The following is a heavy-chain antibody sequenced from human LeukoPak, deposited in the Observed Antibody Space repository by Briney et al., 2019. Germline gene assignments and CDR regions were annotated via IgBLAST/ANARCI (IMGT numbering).Heavy chain of an antibody. CDR2: LYSGSDT. V-gene: IGHV3-23*03. CDR1: GFTFSSYA. D-gene: IGHD3-10*01. CDR3: ARVGDHFHWYLDL. Sequence: GGSLRLSCAASGFTFSSYAMIWVRQAPGKGLEWVSILYSGSDTYYADSVKGRFTISRDSSKNILSLQMNNLRAEDTAVYYCARVGDHFHWYLDLWGRGTLVTVSS. J-gene: IGHJ2*01.